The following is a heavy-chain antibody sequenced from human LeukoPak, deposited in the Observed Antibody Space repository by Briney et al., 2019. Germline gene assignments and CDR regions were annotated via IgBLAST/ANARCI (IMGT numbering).Heavy chain of an antibody. J-gene: IGHJ4*02. V-gene: IGHV3-74*01. D-gene: IGHD3-3*01. CDR2: INSDGTNT. Sequence: PGGSLRLSCAASGFTFSTYWMHWARQDPGKGLVWVARINSDGTNTIYADSVKGRFTISRDNTKNTLYLQMNSLRAEDTAVYYCATPMTIFGVVILDYWGQGTLVTVSS. CDR1: GFTFSTYW. CDR3: ATPMTIFGVVILDY.